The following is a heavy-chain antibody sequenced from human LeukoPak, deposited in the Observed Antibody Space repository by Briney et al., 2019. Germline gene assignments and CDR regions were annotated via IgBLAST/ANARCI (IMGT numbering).Heavy chain of an antibody. J-gene: IGHJ6*02. CDR1: GGSFSGYY. V-gene: IGHV4-34*01. D-gene: IGHD6-13*01. CDR2: INHSGST. CDR3: AREGSSWYSAVDV. Sequence: SDTLSLTCAVYGGSFSGYYWSWIRQPPGKGLEWIGEINHSGSTNYNPSLKSRVTISVDTSRNQFSLKLTSVTAADTAVYYCAREGSSWYSAVDVWGQGTTVTVSS.